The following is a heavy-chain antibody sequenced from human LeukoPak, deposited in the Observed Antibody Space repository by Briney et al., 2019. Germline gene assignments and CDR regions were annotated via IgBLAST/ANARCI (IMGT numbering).Heavy chain of an antibody. CDR3: AKGDGTTVTNFDY. V-gene: IGHV3-23*01. CDR1: GFTFSTYA. D-gene: IGHD4-17*01. Sequence: GGSLRLPCEASGFTFSTYAMSWVRQAPGKGLEWVSAISGSGGSTYYADSVKGRFTISRDNSKNTLYLQMNSLRAEDTAVYYCAKGDGTTVTNFDYWGQGTLVTVSS. J-gene: IGHJ4*02. CDR2: ISGSGGST.